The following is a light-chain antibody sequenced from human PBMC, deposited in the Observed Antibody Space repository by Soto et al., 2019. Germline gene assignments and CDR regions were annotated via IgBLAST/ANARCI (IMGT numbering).Light chain of an antibody. CDR3: RSYRSGNTQV. J-gene: IGLJ2*01. CDR2: DVT. V-gene: IGLV2-14*01. CDR1: SSDVGGYNY. Sequence: QSALTQPASVSGSPGQSITISCTGTSSDVGGYNYVSWYQQYPGKAPKLLIYDVTNRPSGVSNLFSGSKSGNTASLTISVLQHEDEAYYYCRSYRSGNTQVFGGGTKVTVL.